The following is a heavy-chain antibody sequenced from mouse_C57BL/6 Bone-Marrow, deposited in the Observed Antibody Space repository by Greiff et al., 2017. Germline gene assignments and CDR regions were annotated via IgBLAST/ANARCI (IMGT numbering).Heavy chain of an antibody. D-gene: IGHD5-1*01. CDR1: GYTFTSYW. V-gene: IGHV1-5*01. J-gene: IGHJ2*01. Sequence: EVQLQQSGTVLARPGASVKMSCKTSGYTFTSYWMHWVKQRPGQGLEWIGAIYPGNSDTSYNQKFKGKAKLNAVSSASTAYMELSSLTNEDTAVDDCTGYSGYWGQGTTLTVSS. CDR2: IYPGNSDT. CDR3: TGYSGY.